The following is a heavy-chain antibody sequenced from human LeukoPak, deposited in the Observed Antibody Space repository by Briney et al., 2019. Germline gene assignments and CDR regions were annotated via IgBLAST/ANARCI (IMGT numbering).Heavy chain of an antibody. CDR1: GYTFTSYY. CDR2: TNPSGGST. Sequence: AASVKVSCKASGYTFTSYYMHWVRQAPGQGLEWMGITNPSGGSTSYAQKFQGRVTMTRDTSTSTVYMELSSLRSEDTAVYYCASRQNRKDYGASPWYFDLWGRGTLVTVSS. J-gene: IGHJ2*01. V-gene: IGHV1-46*01. CDR3: ASRQNRKDYGASPWYFDL. D-gene: IGHD4-17*01.